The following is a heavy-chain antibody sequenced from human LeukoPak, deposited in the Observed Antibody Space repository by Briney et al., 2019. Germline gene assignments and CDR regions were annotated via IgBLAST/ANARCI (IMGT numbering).Heavy chain of an antibody. Sequence: GGSLRLSCAASGFTFSSYAMSWVRQAPGKGLEWVSAISGSGGSTYYADSVKGRFTISRDNYKNTLYLQMNSLRAEDTAVYYCARTTGTTPYYFDYWGQGTLVTVSS. V-gene: IGHV3-23*01. CDR2: ISGSGGST. CDR1: GFTFSSYA. D-gene: IGHD1-7*01. CDR3: ARTTGTTPYYFDY. J-gene: IGHJ4*02.